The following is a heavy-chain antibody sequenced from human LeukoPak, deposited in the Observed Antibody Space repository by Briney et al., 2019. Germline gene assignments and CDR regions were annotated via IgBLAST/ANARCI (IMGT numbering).Heavy chain of an antibody. CDR3: QAYYYYYMDV. J-gene: IGHJ6*03. CDR2: IRSKTNNYAT. V-gene: IGHV3-73*01. CDR1: GITFDGSP. Sequence: GGSLKLSCAASGITFDGSPIHWVRQASGKGREWVGRIRSKTNNYATGYAASVIGRFLISRDDSKNMSYLQMNSLKTEDTAVYYCQAYYYYYMDVWGKGTTVTVS.